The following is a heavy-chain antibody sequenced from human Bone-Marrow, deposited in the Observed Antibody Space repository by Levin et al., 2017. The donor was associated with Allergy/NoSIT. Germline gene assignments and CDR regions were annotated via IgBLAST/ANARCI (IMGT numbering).Heavy chain of an antibody. Sequence: SVKVSCRTSGVTFSNYAITWVRQAPGQGLEWMGMVIPPFDTPEYAQKFQGRVTMTADTSTNTAYMELSSLRPEDTAVYYCARQSEEETAMFYYFQHWGLGALVTVSS. J-gene: IGHJ1*01. V-gene: IGHV1-69*06. CDR1: GVTFSNYA. CDR3: ARQSEEETAMFYYFQH. CDR2: VIPPFDTP. D-gene: IGHD5-18*01.